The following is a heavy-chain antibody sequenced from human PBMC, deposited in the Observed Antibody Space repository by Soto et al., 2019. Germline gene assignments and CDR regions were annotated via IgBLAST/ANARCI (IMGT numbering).Heavy chain of an antibody. Sequence: PSETLSLTCAVYGGSFSGYYWSWIRQPPGKGLEWIGEINHSGSTNYNPSLKSRVTISVDTSKNQFSLKLSSVTAADTAVYYCARGLVRGAYGGNYGWGQGTLVTVSS. CDR1: GGSFSGYY. CDR2: INHSGST. J-gene: IGHJ4*02. D-gene: IGHD4-17*01. CDR3: ARGLVRGAYGGNYG. V-gene: IGHV4-34*01.